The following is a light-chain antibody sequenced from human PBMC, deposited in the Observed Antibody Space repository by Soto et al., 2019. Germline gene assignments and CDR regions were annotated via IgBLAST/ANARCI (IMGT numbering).Light chain of an antibody. CDR2: AAS. J-gene: IGKJ2*01. CDR1: QSVSGN. CDR3: QQYNNWPPYT. V-gene: IGKV3-15*01. Sequence: ETVMTQSPATLSVSPGERAILSCRASQSVSGNLAWYQQKPGQAPRLLIYAASSRAAGIPPRFSGSGSGTEFTLTISSLQSEDFAVYYCQQYNNWPPYTFGQGTKREIK.